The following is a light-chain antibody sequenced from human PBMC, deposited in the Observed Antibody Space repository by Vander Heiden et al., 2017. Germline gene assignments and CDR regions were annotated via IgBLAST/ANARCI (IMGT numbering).Light chain of an antibody. V-gene: IGKV1-5*01. CDR3: QHDNSYPLT. CDR2: EAS. J-gene: IGKJ4*01. CDR1: HSISTW. Sequence: DIQMTQSPSTLSASVGDRVTITCRASHSISTWLAWYQQKPGKAPKLLIDEASNLESGVPSRFSGSGSGTEFTLTIRSLQPDDFATYYCQHDNSYPLTFGGGTKVDIK.